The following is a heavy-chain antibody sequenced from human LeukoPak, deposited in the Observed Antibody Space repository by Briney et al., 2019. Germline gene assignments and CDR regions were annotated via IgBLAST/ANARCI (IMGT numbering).Heavy chain of an antibody. CDR2: IYPGDSDT. V-gene: IGHV5-51*01. CDR3: ARRVGTSWHFDY. D-gene: IGHD6-13*01. Sequence: GESLKISCEASGYSFSTYWIVWVRQMPGKGLEWMGIIYPGDSDTRYSPSSQGQVTISADKSISTAYLQWSSLKASDTAIYYCARRVGTSWHFDYWGQGTLVTVSS. CDR1: GYSFSTYW. J-gene: IGHJ4*02.